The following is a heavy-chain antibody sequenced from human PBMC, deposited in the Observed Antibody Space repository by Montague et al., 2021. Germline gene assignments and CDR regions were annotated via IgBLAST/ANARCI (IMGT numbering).Heavy chain of an antibody. Sequence: SLRLSCAASGFTSSSYWMIWVRQAPGKGLEWVASIKKDGTGKYYDDSVMGRFTISRDNAKTSLYLQMNALRAEDTAVYFCSRAWVRSGFDSWGQGTLVTVSS. D-gene: IGHD4-17*01. CDR3: SRAWVRSGFDS. V-gene: IGHV3-7*05. CDR2: IKKDGTGK. J-gene: IGHJ4*02. CDR1: GFTSSSYW.